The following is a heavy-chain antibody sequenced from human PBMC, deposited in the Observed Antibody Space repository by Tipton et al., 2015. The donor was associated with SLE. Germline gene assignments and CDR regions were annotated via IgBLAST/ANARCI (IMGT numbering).Heavy chain of an antibody. CDR2: INHSGST. CDR3: ARLLGPFMARGVLRNTWFDP. CDR1: GGSFSGYY. Sequence: TLSLTCAVYGGSFSGYYWSWIRQPPGKGLEWIGEINHSGSTNYNPSLKSRVTISVDTSKNQFSLKVNSVTAADTAVYYCARLLGPFMARGVLRNTWFDPWGQGTLVTVSS. D-gene: IGHD3-10*01. V-gene: IGHV4-34*01. J-gene: IGHJ5*02.